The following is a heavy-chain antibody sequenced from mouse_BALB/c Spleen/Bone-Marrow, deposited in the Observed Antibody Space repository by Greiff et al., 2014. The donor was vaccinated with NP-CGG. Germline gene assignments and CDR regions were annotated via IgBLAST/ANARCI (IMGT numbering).Heavy chain of an antibody. CDR1: GSTFSSYP. J-gene: IGHJ3*01. D-gene: IGHD1-2*01. V-gene: IGHV5-9-3*01. CDR2: ISAGGSDT. CDR3: AMVTTATV. Sequence: VQLQQSGGGSVKPGGSLKLSCAASGSTFSSYPMSWVRQTPEKRLEWVASISAGGSDTYYLDSVKGRCTIPRDNVKNTLFLQMSSLRSEDTAMYYCAMVTTATVWGQGTLVTVSA.